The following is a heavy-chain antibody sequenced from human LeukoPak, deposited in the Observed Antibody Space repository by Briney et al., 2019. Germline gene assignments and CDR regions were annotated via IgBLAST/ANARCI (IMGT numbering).Heavy chain of an antibody. CDR1: GFTFSGFA. J-gene: IGHJ5*02. CDR2: ISGSGDNT. V-gene: IGHV3-23*01. CDR3: ARERVDYDTGGEWFDP. Sequence: PGGSLRLSCAASGFTFSGFAMSWFRRTPGKGLEWVSGISGSGDNTLYADSVKGRFTISRDNAKNSLYLQMNSLRAEDTAVYYCARERVDYDTGGEWFDPWGQGTLVTVSS. D-gene: IGHD3-16*01.